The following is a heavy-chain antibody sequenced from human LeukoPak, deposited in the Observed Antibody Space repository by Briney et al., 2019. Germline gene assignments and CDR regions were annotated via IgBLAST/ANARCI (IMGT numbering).Heavy chain of an antibody. CDR2: INPNSGGT. J-gene: IGHJ4*02. CDR3: ARDPTRMVRPAVIDY. Sequence: ASVKVSCKASGYTFTGYHMHWVRQAPGQGLEWMGWINPNSGGTNYAQKFQGRVTMTRDTSISTAYMELSRLRSDDTAVYYCARDPTRMVRPAVIDYWGQGTLVTVSS. V-gene: IGHV1-2*02. D-gene: IGHD3-10*01. CDR1: GYTFTGYH.